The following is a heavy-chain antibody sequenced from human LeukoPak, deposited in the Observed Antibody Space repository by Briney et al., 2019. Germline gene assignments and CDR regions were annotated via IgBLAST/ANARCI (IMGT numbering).Heavy chain of an antibody. D-gene: IGHD3-22*01. J-gene: IGHJ4*02. CDR1: GGTFSSYA. V-gene: IGHV1-69*04. CDR3: ARSHPDYYDSSGYFY. CDR2: IIPILGIA. Sequence: SVKVSCKASGGTFSSYAFSWVRQAPGQGLEWMGRIIPILGIANYAQKFQGRVTITADKSTSTAYMELSSLRSEDTAVYYCARSHPDYYDSSGYFYWGQGTLVTVSS.